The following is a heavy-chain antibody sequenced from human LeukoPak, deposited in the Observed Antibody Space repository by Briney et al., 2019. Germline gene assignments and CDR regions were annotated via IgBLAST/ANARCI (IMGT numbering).Heavy chain of an antibody. CDR2: IRSSSTTI. CDR1: GFSFSAYS. V-gene: IGHV3-48*01. J-gene: IGHJ4*02. D-gene: IGHD2-2*01. Sequence: GGSLRLSCEASGFSFSAYSMSWVRQAPGKGLEWISYIRSSSTTIYYADSVKSRFTISRDNAENSMYLQMNSLRVEDTAVYFCARDSRSHCGTDACYGPYFDYWGQGPLVAVSS. CDR3: ARDSRSHCGTDACYGPYFDY.